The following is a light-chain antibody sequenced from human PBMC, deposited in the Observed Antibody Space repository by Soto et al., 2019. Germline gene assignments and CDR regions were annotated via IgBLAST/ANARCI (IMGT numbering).Light chain of an antibody. CDR2: RDN. CDR3: SAWDDDIYGPV. Sequence: QSVLTQPPSASATPGQRVAISCSGGSSDIGSNPVSWYLHLPGAAPKLLIYRDNQRPSGVPDRVFGSKSGTSASLTISGLQSEDEDDYFCSAWDDDIYGPVFGGGTKLTVL. J-gene: IGLJ2*01. V-gene: IGLV1-44*01. CDR1: SSDIGSNP.